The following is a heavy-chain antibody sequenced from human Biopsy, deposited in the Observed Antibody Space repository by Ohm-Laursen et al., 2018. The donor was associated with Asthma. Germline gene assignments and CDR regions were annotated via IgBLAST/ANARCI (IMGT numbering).Heavy chain of an antibody. Sequence: SQTLSLTCSLSSGSGGYMRSGNYYWGWIRQPPGKGLEWIGSIYYSGTTYYNPSLESRVTVSAATSKNQFSLKLTSVTAADTAVYYCVRGSSSWHHGPFHYYYGLDVWGQGTTATVSS. J-gene: IGHJ6*02. CDR3: VRGSSSWHHGPFHYYYGLDV. CDR2: IYYSGTT. V-gene: IGHV4-39*01. CDR1: SGSGGYMRSGNYY. D-gene: IGHD6-13*01.